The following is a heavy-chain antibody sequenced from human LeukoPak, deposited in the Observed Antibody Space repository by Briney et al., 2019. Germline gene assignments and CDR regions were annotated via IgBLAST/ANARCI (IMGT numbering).Heavy chain of an antibody. Sequence: ASVKVSCKASGYTFRDYYMHWVRQAPGQGFEWMGWINPNSGGTNYAQKFLGRVTLTRDTSISTAYMELSRLRSDDTAVYYCARMQLERRDYYDMDVWGQGTAVTVSS. CDR1: GYTFRDYY. J-gene: IGHJ6*02. CDR3: ARMQLERRDYYDMDV. V-gene: IGHV1-2*02. D-gene: IGHD1-1*01. CDR2: INPNSGGT.